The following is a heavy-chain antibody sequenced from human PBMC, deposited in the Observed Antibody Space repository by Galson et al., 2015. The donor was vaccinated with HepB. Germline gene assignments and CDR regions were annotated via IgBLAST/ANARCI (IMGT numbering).Heavy chain of an antibody. Sequence: SLRLSCAASGFTVGEYAMSWVRQAPGKGLEWVGFIRSKAYGGTTEYAASVKGRFILSRDDSKNIAYLQVNSLKTEDTAVYYCTREVALDFWNDYYSGNSYYYMDVWGKGTTVTVSS. J-gene: IGHJ6*03. CDR1: GFTVGEYA. D-gene: IGHD3-3*01. V-gene: IGHV3-49*04. CDR3: TREVALDFWNDYYSGNSYYYMDV. CDR2: IRSKAYGGTT.